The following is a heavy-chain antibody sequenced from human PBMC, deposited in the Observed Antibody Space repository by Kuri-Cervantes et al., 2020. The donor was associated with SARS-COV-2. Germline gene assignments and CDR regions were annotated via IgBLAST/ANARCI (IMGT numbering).Heavy chain of an antibody. CDR2: VRRDGSNY. CDR1: GFSFSYYG. CDR3: TREWDSGYDDAHNAMDV. J-gene: IGHJ6*02. Sequence: GESLKISCAASGFSFSYYGMHWVRQAPGKGLEWVGFVRRDGSNYYYADSVKGRFTISSDNAKNTLSLQMNSLRAEDTAIYYCTREWDSGYDDAHNAMDVWGQGTTVTVSS. V-gene: IGHV3-30*02. D-gene: IGHD5-12*01.